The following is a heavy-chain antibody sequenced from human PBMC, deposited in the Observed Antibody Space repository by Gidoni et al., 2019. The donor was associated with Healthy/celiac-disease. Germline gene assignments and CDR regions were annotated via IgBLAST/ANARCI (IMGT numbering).Heavy chain of an antibody. D-gene: IGHD6-13*01. CDR1: GFTFSSYG. J-gene: IGHJ3*02. CDR2: ISYDGSNK. CDR3: AKQGPSIAAADTRDAFDI. Sequence: QVQLVESGGGVVQPGRSLRLSCAASGFTFSSYGMHWVRQAPGKGLEWVAVISYDGSNKYYADSVKGRFTISRDNSKNTLYLQMNSLRAEDTAVYYCAKQGPSIAAADTRDAFDIWGQGTMVTVSS. V-gene: IGHV3-30*18.